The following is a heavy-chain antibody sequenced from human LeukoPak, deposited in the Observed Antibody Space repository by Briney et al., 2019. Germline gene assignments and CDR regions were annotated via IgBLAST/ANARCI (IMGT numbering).Heavy chain of an antibody. CDR3: ASLYCSGGSCYWGVGAFDI. Sequence: SETLSLTCTVSGGSINNYYWSWIRQPPGKGLEWIGYIYYSGSTNYNPSLKSRVTISVDTSKNQFSLKLSSVTAADTAVYYCASLYCSGGSCYWGVGAFDIWGQGTMVTVSS. D-gene: IGHD2-15*01. CDR2: IYYSGST. J-gene: IGHJ3*02. CDR1: GGSINNYY. V-gene: IGHV4-59*08.